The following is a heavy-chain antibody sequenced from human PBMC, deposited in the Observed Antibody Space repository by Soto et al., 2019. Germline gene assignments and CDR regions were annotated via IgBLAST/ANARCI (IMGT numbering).Heavy chain of an antibody. CDR1: GGSISRGGYY. CDR3: PRASGVPVEVHGIDP. D-gene: IGHD3-10*01. Sequence: QVQLQESGPGLVKPSQTLSLTCTVSGGSISRGGYYWGWIRQHPGKGLEWIGYIYYSGSTYYKPSLNSRVTISVDTSKNQCSLKLGSVTAAYTAVYYCPRASGVPVEVHGIDPGGQGPLVTVSS. V-gene: IGHV4-31*03. CDR2: IYYSGST. J-gene: IGHJ5*02.